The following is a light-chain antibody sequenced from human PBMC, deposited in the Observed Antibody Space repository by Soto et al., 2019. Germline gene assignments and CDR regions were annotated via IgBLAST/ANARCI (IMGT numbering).Light chain of an antibody. CDR2: DAA. V-gene: IGKV3-11*01. CDR1: QYIGGY. CDR3: QQRASWPLT. Sequence: EIVLTQSPATLSLSPGERATLSCRASQYIGGYLAWYQLRPGQGPRLLIFDAASSATGIPDRVRGSGSGTDFSLTICRLEPEDFAVYYCQQRASWPLTFGGGTKVDIK. J-gene: IGKJ4*01.